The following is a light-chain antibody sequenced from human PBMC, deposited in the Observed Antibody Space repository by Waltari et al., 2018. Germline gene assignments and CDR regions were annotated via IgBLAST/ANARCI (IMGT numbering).Light chain of an antibody. J-gene: IGLJ1*01. CDR3: TSYSSGRTPFV. Sequence: QSALTQPASVSGSPGQSITISCTGSSGDIGTYKYVSWYQHHPGQAPKLLIYEVRNRPSGVSSRFSGTKSGNTASLTISGLQAEDDANYYCTSYSSGRTPFVFGSGTKVTVL. CDR1: SGDIGTYKY. CDR2: EVR. V-gene: IGLV2-14*01.